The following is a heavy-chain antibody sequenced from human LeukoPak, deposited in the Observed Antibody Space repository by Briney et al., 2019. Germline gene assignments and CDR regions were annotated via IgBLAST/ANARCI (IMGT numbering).Heavy chain of an antibody. CDR3: ARGGWFGESPFDY. J-gene: IGHJ4*02. CDR1: GGSISSSSYY. Sequence: PSETLYLTCTVSGGSISSSSYYWGWIRQPPGKGLEWIGRIYTSGSTNYNPSLKSRVTISLDTSKNQFSLKLSSVTAADTAVYYCARGGWFGESPFDYWGQGTLVTVSS. V-gene: IGHV4-39*07. D-gene: IGHD3-10*01. CDR2: IYTSGST.